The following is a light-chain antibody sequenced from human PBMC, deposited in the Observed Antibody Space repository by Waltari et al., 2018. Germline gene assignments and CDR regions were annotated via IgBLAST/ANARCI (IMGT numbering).Light chain of an antibody. CDR3: QVWDKTTGV. Sequence: SYEMTQPLSVSVSPGQTASITCSGDQLADKYVCWYQQKPGQSPVLVIYRNTKRPSGIPERFSGSNSGNTATLTISGTQALDEADYYCQVWDKTTGVFGTGTKVTVL. V-gene: IGLV3-1*01. CDR1: QLADKY. J-gene: IGLJ1*01. CDR2: RNT.